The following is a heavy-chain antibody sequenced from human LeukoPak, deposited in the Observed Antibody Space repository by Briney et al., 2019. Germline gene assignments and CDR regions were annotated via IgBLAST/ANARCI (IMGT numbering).Heavy chain of an antibody. CDR3: ARYCRGDCYYSFAI. Sequence: GGSLRLSCAASGFTVSSNYMSWVRQAPGKGLEWVSVIYSGGSTYYADSVKGRFTISRDNYKNTLYLQMNSLRAEDTAVYYCARYCRGDCYYSFAIWGQGTMVTVSS. V-gene: IGHV3-53*01. CDR2: IYSGGST. J-gene: IGHJ3*02. CDR1: GFTVSSNY. D-gene: IGHD2-21*01.